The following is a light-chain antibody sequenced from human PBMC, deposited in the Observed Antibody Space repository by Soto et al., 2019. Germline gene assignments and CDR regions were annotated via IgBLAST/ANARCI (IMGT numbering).Light chain of an antibody. J-gene: IGLJ1*01. CDR2: EVI. CDR1: TSDLAGYNY. CDR3: SSYTTPDTYV. V-gene: IGLV2-14*01. Sequence: QSVLTQPASVSGSPGQSITISCTGTTSDLAGYNYVSWYQQYPGKAPKLMIYEVINRSSGVSNRFSGSKSANSASLTISGLQAEDEADYYCSSYTTPDTYVFGTGTKLTVL.